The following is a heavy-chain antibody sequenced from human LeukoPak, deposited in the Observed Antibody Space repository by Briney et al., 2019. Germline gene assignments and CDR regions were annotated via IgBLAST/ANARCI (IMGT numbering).Heavy chain of an antibody. CDR2: ISSTGGTT. Sequence: GGSLRLSCAASGITFSSYGMSWVRQAPGRGLEWVSSISSTGGTTYYADSVKGRFTISRDNSKNTLYLRMNSLRAEDTAIYYCAKNGDRGAYCTGGTCYPYFYYYMDVWGKGTTVTI. J-gene: IGHJ6*03. CDR3: AKNGDRGAYCTGGTCYPYFYYYMDV. CDR1: GITFSSYG. D-gene: IGHD2-15*01. V-gene: IGHV3-23*01.